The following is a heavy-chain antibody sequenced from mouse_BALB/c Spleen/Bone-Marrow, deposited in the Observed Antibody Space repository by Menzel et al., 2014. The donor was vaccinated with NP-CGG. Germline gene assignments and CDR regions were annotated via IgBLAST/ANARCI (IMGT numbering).Heavy chain of an antibody. D-gene: IGHD4-1*01. CDR3: ARVTGTDWYFDV. CDR2: IWAGGST. J-gene: IGHJ1*01. V-gene: IGHV2-9*02. CDR1: GFSLTSYG. Sequence: QVQLQQPGPGLVAPSQSLSITCTVSGFSLTSYGVHWVRQPPGKGLEWLGVIWAGGSTNYNSALMSRLSISKDNSKSRVFLKMNSLQTDDTAMYYCARVTGTDWYFDVWGAGTTVTVSS.